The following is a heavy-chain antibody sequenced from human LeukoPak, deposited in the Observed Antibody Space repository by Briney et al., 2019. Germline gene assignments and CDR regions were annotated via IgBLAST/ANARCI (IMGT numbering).Heavy chain of an antibody. D-gene: IGHD5-24*01. V-gene: IGHV4-34*01. J-gene: IGHJ4*02. CDR1: GGSFSGYY. CDR2: INHSGST. Sequence: SETLSLTCAVYGGSFSGYYWSWIRQPPGKGLEWIGEINHSGSTNYNPSLKSRVTISVDTSKNQFSLKLSSVTAADTAVYNCAGMEMDGYTTKALYYFEYWGQGTLVTVSS. CDR3: AGMEMDGYTTKALYYFEY.